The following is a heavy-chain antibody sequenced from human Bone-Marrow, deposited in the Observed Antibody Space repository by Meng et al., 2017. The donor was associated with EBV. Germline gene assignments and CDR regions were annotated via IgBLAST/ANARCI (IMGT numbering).Heavy chain of an antibody. V-gene: IGHV3-23*04. CDR2: MSGTGGAT. J-gene: IGHJ4*02. D-gene: IGHD4/OR15-4a*01. CDR1: GFTFRSYG. Sequence: EVQLVETGGGLVQPGGSLRLVWEGAGFTFRSYGMNWVRQGPGMGLEWVSLMSGTGGATYYADSVKGRFTISRDNSKNTLYLQLNSLRVEDTAVYYCAKERKAGSWPRDYGVDCWGKVILVTVS. CDR3: AKERKAGSWPRDYGVDC.